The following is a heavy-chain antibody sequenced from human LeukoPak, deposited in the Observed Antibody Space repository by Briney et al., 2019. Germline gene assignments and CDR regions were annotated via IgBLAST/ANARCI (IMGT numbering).Heavy chain of an antibody. D-gene: IGHD1-1*01. Sequence: SETLSLTCTVSGDSISNYYWNWIRQPPGKGLDWIGYIYYSGSTKYNPSLKSRVTISVDTSKNQFSLRLSSVTAADTAVYYCARGGFLDPFDPWGQGTLVTVSS. CDR3: ARGGFLDPFDP. CDR2: IYYSGST. CDR1: GDSISNYY. V-gene: IGHV4-59*01. J-gene: IGHJ5*02.